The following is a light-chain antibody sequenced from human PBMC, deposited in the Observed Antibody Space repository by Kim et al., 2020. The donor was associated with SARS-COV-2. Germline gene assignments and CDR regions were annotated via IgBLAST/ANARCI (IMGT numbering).Light chain of an antibody. CDR2: RDH. Sequence: EAPGQTASVSCGGDNIGTKTVHWYQQTPGQAPVLVIFRDHNRPSGIPERFSASKSMNTATLTISRAQVEDEADYYCQVWAGNTYVFGTGTKVTVL. V-gene: IGLV3-9*01. CDR3: QVWAGNTYV. J-gene: IGLJ1*01. CDR1: NIGTKT.